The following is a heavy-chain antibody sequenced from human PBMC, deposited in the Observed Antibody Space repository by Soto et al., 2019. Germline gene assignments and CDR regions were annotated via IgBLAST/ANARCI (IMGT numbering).Heavy chain of an antibody. J-gene: IGHJ4*02. V-gene: IGHV5-51*01. D-gene: IGHD3-22*01. CDR2: IYPGESDT. Sequence: GESLKISCKGSGYSFTSYWIGRGRQMPGKGLEWMGIIYPGESDTRYSPSFQGQVTISAHKSITTDYPQWSSLKASNTAMYYCARLGYDSSGYYNARFPDYWGQGTLVTVSS. CDR1: GYSFTSYW. CDR3: ARLGYDSSGYYNARFPDY.